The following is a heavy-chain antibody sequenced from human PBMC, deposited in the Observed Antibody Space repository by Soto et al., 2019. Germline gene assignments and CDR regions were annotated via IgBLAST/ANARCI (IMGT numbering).Heavy chain of an antibody. Sequence: QVQLGQSGAAVKKPGSSVKVSCKASGGTFSSYAIRWFRQAPGQGLEWMGGIIPIFVTANYAQKCQGRVTITEDESTSTAYMELSSLKSEDTAVYYCASREYDYSNPRGGGMDVWGQGTTVTVSS. CDR2: IIPIFVTA. CDR1: GGTFSSYA. CDR3: ASREYDYSNPRGGGMDV. J-gene: IGHJ6*02. V-gene: IGHV1-69*01. D-gene: IGHD4-4*01.